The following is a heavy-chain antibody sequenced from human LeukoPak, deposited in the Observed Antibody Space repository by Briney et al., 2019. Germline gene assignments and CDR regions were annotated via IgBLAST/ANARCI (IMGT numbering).Heavy chain of an antibody. CDR2: ISYDGSHK. D-gene: IGHD2-21*02. Sequence: PGGSLRLSCAASGFTFSGYGMHWVRQAPGKGLEWVAVISYDGSHKYYADSVKGRFTISRDSSKNTLYLQMNSLRAEDTAAYYCAKDSCGGDCYSLDYWGQGTLVTVSS. V-gene: IGHV3-30*18. CDR1: GFTFSGYG. J-gene: IGHJ4*02. CDR3: AKDSCGGDCYSLDY.